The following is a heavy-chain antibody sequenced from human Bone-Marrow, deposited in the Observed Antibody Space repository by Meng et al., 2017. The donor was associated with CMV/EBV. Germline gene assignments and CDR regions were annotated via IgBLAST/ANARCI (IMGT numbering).Heavy chain of an antibody. J-gene: IGHJ4*02. CDR3: ASGTGPDY. CDR2: ISYDGSNK. D-gene: IGHD2-8*02. Sequence: GGSLRLSCAASGFTFSSYAMHCVRQAPGKGLEWVAVISYDGSNKYYADSVKGRFTISRDNSKNTLYLQMNSLRADDTAVYYCASGTGPDYWGQGTLVTVSS. V-gene: IGHV3-30*04. CDR1: GFTFSSYA.